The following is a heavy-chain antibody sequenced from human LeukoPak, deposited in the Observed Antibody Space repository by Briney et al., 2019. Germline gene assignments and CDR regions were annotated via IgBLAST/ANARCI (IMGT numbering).Heavy chain of an antibody. CDR1: GYTFTGYY. D-gene: IGHD3-9*01. J-gene: IGHJ6*03. Sequence: ASVKVSCKASGYTFTGYYMHWVRQAPGQGLEWMGGIIPIFGTANYAQKFQGRVTITTDESTSTAYMELSSLRSEDTAVYYCARDGFDWSHYYYYMDVWGKGTTVTVSS. V-gene: IGHV1-69*05. CDR3: ARDGFDWSHYYYYMDV. CDR2: IIPIFGTA.